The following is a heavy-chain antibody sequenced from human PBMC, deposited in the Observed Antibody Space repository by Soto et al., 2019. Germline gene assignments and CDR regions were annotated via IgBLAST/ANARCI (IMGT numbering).Heavy chain of an antibody. J-gene: IGHJ5*02. CDR1: GGSINNYY. D-gene: IGHD3-3*02. CDR2: VFTTGTT. Sequence: PSETLSLTCSVTGGSINNYYWSWVRQSAGKGLEWIGRVFTTGTTDYNPSLKGRVTISVDTSTNQFSLSLRSVTAADTAIYYCARDFNSIFDDFADMRWNFDPWGQGTLVTVSS. CDR3: ARDFNSIFDDFADMRWNFDP. V-gene: IGHV4-4*07.